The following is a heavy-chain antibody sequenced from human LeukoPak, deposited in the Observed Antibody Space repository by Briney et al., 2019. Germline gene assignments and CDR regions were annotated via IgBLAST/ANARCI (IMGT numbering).Heavy chain of an antibody. CDR1: GYTFTGYY. CDR3: ARDGVERGGKWGSSKGYYYYMDV. CDR2: INPNSGGT. V-gene: IGHV1-2*02. J-gene: IGHJ6*03. D-gene: IGHD6-13*01. Sequence: GASVKVSCKASGYTFTGYYMHWVRQAPGQGLEWMGWINPNSGGTNYAQKFQGRVTMTRDTSISTAYMELSRLRSDDTAVYYCARDGVERGGKWGSSKGYYYYMDVWGKGTTVTVSS.